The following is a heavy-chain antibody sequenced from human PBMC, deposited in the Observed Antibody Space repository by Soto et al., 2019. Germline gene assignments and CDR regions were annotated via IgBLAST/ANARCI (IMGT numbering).Heavy chain of an antibody. V-gene: IGHV2-5*02. D-gene: IGHD2-2*01. CDR1: GFSLSTSGVT. Sequence: HITLKESGPTLVKPTQTLTLTCTFSGFSLSTSGVTVGWIRHPPGKALEWLALIYWDDDKRSSPSLKNRLTITKDTSKNQVVLTITNMEPVDTATYYWAHSTTFDIVVVPAAIHPGEVYFDYWGPGTEVTVAS. J-gene: IGHJ4*02. CDR2: IYWDDDK. CDR3: AHSTTFDIVVVPAAIHPGEVYFDY.